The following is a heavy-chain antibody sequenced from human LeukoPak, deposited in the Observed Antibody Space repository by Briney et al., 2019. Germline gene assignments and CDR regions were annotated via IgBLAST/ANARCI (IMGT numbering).Heavy chain of an antibody. Sequence: SVKVSCKASGGTFSSYAISWVRQAPGQGLEWMGGIIPIFGTANYAQKFQGRVTITADESTSTAYMELSSLRSEDTAVYYCARSNGDYVDYYYYYMDVWGKGTTVTISS. CDR2: IIPIFGTA. D-gene: IGHD4-17*01. V-gene: IGHV1-69*01. CDR1: GGTFSSYA. CDR3: ARSNGDYVDYYYYYMDV. J-gene: IGHJ6*03.